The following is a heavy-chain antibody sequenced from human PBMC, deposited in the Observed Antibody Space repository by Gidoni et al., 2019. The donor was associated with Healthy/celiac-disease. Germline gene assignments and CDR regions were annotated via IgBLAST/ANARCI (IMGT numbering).Heavy chain of an antibody. CDR3: ATIPPEGDYYDSSGYYFSHYYGMDV. V-gene: IGHV3-21*01. CDR2: ISSSSSYI. CDR1: GFTFSSYS. D-gene: IGHD3-22*01. J-gene: IGHJ6*02. Sequence: EVQLVESGGGLVKPGGSLRLSCAAFGFTFSSYSLNWVRQAPGKGLEWVSSISSSSSYIYYADSVKGRFTISRDNAKNSLYLQMNSLRAEDTAVYYCATIPPEGDYYDSSGYYFSHYYGMDVWGQGTTVTVSS.